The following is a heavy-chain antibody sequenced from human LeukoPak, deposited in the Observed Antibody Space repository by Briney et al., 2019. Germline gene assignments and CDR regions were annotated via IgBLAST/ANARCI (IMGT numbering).Heavy chain of an antibody. J-gene: IGHJ4*02. CDR3: APNYYRSGSFDY. Sequence: SETLSLTCTVSGGSISSSSYYWGWIRQPPGKGLEWIGSIYYSGSTFYNPSLKSRVTISVDTSKNQFSLKLSSVIPADTAVYYCAPNYYRSGSFDYWGQGTLVTVSS. D-gene: IGHD3-10*01. CDR2: IYYSGST. CDR1: GGSISSSSYY. V-gene: IGHV4-39*01.